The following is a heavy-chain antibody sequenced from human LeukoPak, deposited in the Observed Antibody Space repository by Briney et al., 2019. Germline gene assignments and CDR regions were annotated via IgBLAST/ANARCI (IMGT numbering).Heavy chain of an antibody. D-gene: IGHD6-13*01. CDR2: IYSGGST. CDR1: GFTVSSNY. J-gene: IGHJ5*02. CDR3: AREGDSSSWSHDGFDP. V-gene: IGHV3-66*01. Sequence: GALRLSCAASGFTVSSNYMSWVRQAPGKGLEWVSVIYSGGSTYYADSVKGRFTISRDNSKNTLYLQMNSLRAEDTAVYYCAREGDSSSWSHDGFDPWGQGTLVTVSS.